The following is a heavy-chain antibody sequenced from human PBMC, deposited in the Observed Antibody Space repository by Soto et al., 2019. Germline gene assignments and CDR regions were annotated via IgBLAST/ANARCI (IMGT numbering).Heavy chain of an antibody. CDR2: MFYTGRA. CDR3: ARGPYSSGWYVVDY. V-gene: IGHV4-59*11. Sequence: KASETLSLTCTVSGASMENHYGSWIRQPPGKGLEYIGYMFYTGRADYNAPFTSRVSMSVDTSNNQFSLKLRSVSAADTAVYYCARGPYSSGWYVVDYWGQGTLVTVSS. CDR1: GASMENHY. J-gene: IGHJ4*02. D-gene: IGHD6-19*01.